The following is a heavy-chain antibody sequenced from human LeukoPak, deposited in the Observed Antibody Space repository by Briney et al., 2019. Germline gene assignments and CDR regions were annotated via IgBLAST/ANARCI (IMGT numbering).Heavy chain of an antibody. CDR1: GGSISSGGYS. J-gene: IGHJ4*02. CDR3: ARGPRAARPFDY. Sequence: SETLSLTCTVSGGSISSGGYSWSWIRQPPGKGLEWIGYIYHSGSTYYNPSLKSRVTISVDTSKNQFSLKLSSVTAADTAVYYCARGPRAARPFDYWGQGTLVTVSS. D-gene: IGHD6-6*01. V-gene: IGHV4-30-2*01. CDR2: IYHSGST.